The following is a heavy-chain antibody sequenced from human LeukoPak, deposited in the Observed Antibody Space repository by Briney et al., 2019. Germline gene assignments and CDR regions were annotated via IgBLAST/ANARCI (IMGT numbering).Heavy chain of an antibody. V-gene: IGHV3-23*01. Sequence: GGSLRLPCAASGFTFSSHAMSWVRPAPGKGLEWVSVIRGSGGSTYYADFVKGRFTISRDNSNNTLYLQMNSLRAEDTAVYYWAKDQSNWNEGFDYWGQGTVVTVSS. CDR3: AKDQSNWNEGFDY. CDR2: IRGSGGST. D-gene: IGHD1-1*01. CDR1: GFTFSSHA. J-gene: IGHJ4*02.